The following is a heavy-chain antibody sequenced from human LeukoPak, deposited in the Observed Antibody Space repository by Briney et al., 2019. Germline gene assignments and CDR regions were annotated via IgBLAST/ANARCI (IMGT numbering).Heavy chain of an antibody. CDR3: ARDSFGGIAAPPEY. Sequence: GESLKISCNSSGYIYTSYWIGWVRQMPGKGLEWMGIIYPGDSDTRYSPSFQGQVTISADKSISTAYLQWSSLKASDTAMYYCARDSFGGIAAPPEYWGQGTLVTVSS. CDR1: GYIYTSYW. J-gene: IGHJ4*02. D-gene: IGHD6-6*01. V-gene: IGHV5-51*01. CDR2: IYPGDSDT.